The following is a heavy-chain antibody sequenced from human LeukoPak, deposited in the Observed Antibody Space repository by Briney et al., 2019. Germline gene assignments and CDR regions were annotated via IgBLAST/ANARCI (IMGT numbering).Heavy chain of an antibody. D-gene: IGHD5-18*01. V-gene: IGHV3-23*01. CDR1: GFILSNHA. J-gene: IGHJ4*02. Sequence: SGGSLRLSCAASGFILSNHAMSWVRQAPGKGLQWIAVSSGSGRTVEYEDSVKGRFTISRDNSKNTLSLQMNSLRVEDTAIYYCTKNVMVKRYIDYWGQGTVVTVSS. CDR3: TKNVMVKRYIDY. CDR2: SSGSGRTV.